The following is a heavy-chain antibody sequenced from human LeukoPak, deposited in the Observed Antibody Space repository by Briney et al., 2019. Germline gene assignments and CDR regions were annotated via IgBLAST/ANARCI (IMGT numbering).Heavy chain of an antibody. Sequence: SETLSLTCTVSGYSISSGYYWGWIRQPPGKGLEWIGSIYHSGSTYYNPSLKSRVTISVDTSKNQFSLKLSSVTAADTAVYYCARDTTVTPDDYWGQGTLVTVSS. CDR1: GYSISSGYY. V-gene: IGHV4-38-2*02. CDR2: IYHSGST. D-gene: IGHD4-17*01. J-gene: IGHJ4*02. CDR3: ARDTTVTPDDY.